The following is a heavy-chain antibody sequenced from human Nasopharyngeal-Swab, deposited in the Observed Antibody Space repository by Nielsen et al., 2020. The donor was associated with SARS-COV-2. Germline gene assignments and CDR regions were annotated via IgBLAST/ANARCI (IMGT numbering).Heavy chain of an antibody. D-gene: IGHD3/OR15-3a*01. CDR3: ARVGWTGNYRGQLDS. CDR2: IYPGDSDT. J-gene: IGHJ4*02. Sequence: GESLKISCKVSGYKILNYWIGWVRQMPGKGPEWIGIIYPGDSDTRFSPSFEGQVTMSVDRSINTAYLQWSSLKDSDSAMYYCARVGWTGNYRGQLDSWGQGTLVTVSS. V-gene: IGHV5-51*01. CDR1: GYKILNYW.